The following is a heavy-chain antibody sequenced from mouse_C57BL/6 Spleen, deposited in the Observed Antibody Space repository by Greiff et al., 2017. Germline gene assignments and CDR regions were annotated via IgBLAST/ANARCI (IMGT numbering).Heavy chain of an antibody. Sequence: DVQLVESGGGLVQPKGSLKFSCAASGFSFNTYAMNWVRQAPGKGLEWVARIRSKSNNYATYYADAVKDRFTISRDESESMLYLQMNNLKTEDTAMDYCVRHDGYYGGYYAMDYWGQGTSVTVSS. D-gene: IGHD2-3*01. CDR2: IRSKSNNYAT. J-gene: IGHJ4*01. CDR3: VRHDGYYGGYYAMDY. CDR1: GFSFNTYA. V-gene: IGHV10-1*01.